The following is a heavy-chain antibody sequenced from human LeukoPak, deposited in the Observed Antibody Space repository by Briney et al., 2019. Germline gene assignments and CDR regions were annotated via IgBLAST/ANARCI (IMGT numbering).Heavy chain of an antibody. J-gene: IGHJ3*02. CDR1: GYTSTGYY. CDR2: INPNSGDT. D-gene: IGHD1-26*01. CDR3: ARSREHTFDI. Sequence: GASVKVSCKASGYTSTGYYIHWVRQAPGQGLECMGWINPNSGDTNYAQKFQGRVTMTRDTSISTAYMEVSRLRSDDTAVYYCARSREHTFDIWGQGTMVTVSS. V-gene: IGHV1-2*02.